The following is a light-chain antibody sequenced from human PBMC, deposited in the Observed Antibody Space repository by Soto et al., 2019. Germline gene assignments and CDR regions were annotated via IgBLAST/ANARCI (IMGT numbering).Light chain of an antibody. Sequence: DIQMTQSPSSLSASVGDRVTSTCQASQDISNYLNWYQQKPRKAPKLLIYDASNLETGVPSRFSGSGSGTDFTFTISSLQPEDIATYYCQQYDNLPLTFGGGTKVEIK. CDR1: QDISNY. CDR2: DAS. J-gene: IGKJ4*01. CDR3: QQYDNLPLT. V-gene: IGKV1-33*01.